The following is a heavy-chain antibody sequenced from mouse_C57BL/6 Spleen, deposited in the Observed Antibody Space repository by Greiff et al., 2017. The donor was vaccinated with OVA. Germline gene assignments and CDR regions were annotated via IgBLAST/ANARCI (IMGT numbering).Heavy chain of an antibody. D-gene: IGHD1-1*01. J-gene: IGHJ2*01. V-gene: IGHV1-59*01. Sequence: QVQLQQPWAELVRPGTSVKLSCKASGYTFTSYWMHWVKQRPGQGLEWIGVIDPSDSYTNYNQKFKGKATLTVDTSSSTAYMQLSSLTSEDSAVYYGARGRITTVVAGELTSWGQGTTLTVSS. CDR3: ARGRITTVVAGELTS. CDR1: GYTFTSYW. CDR2: IDPSDSYT.